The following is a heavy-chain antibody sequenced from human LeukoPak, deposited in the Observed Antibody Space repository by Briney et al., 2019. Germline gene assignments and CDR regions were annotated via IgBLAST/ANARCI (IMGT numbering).Heavy chain of an antibody. J-gene: IGHJ5*02. CDR3: ARMKDFWSGLRYWFDP. CDR1: GGSISSSSYY. D-gene: IGHD3-3*01. CDR2: IYYSGST. V-gene: IGHV4-39*07. Sequence: SQTLSLTCTVSGGSISSSSYYWGWIRQPPGKGLEWIGSIYYSGSTYYNPSLKSRVTISVDTSKNQFSLKLSSVTAADTAVYYCARMKDFWSGLRYWFDPWGQGTLVTVSS.